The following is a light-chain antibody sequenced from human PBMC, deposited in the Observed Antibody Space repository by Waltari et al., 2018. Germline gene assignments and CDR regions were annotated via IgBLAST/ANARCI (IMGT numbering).Light chain of an antibody. CDR2: GAS. CDR1: QGIRDD. J-gene: IGKJ3*01. Sequence: DIQMTQSPSSLSASVGDRVTITCRASQGIRDDLGWYQQKPGQPPTRLIYGASNLQSWVPLRFSGSGSGTEFTLTISSLQPEDSAIYYCLQHNTYPITFGPGTKVEIK. V-gene: IGKV1-17*01. CDR3: LQHNTYPIT.